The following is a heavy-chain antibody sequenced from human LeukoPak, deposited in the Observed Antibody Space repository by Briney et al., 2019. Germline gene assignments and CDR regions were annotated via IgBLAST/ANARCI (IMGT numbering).Heavy chain of an antibody. J-gene: IGHJ6*03. CDR1: GFTFSSYA. D-gene: IGHD2-15*01. CDR3: AKWVGGYCSGGSCYNYYYYYMDV. V-gene: IGHV3-23*01. Sequence: PGGSLRLSCAASGFTFSSYAMSWVRQAPGKGLEWVSAISGSGGSTYYADSVKGRFTISRDDSKNTLYLQMNSLRAEDTAVYYCAKWVGGYCSGGSCYNYYYYYMDVWGKGPRSPSP. CDR2: ISGSGGST.